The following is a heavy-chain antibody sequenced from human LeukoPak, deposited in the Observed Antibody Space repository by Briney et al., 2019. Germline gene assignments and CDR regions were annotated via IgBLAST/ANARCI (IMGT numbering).Heavy chain of an antibody. Sequence: PSETLSLTCTVSGGSISSSSYYWGWIRQPPGKGLEWIGSIYYRGSTYYNPSLKSRVTISVDTSKNQFSLKLSSVTAADTAVYYCATRYDSSGYYYGGFDYWGQGTLVTVSS. CDR3: ATRYDSSGYYYGGFDY. J-gene: IGHJ4*02. V-gene: IGHV4-39*01. CDR1: GGSISSSSYY. D-gene: IGHD3-22*01. CDR2: IYYRGST.